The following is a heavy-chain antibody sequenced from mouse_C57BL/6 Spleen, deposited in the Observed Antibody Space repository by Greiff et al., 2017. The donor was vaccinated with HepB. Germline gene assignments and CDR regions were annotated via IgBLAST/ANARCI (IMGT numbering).Heavy chain of an antibody. Sequence: VQLQQPGAELVRPGTSVKLSCKASGYTFTSYWMHWVKQRPGQGLEWIGVIDPSDSYTNYNQKFKGKATLTVDTSSSTAYMQLSSLTSEDSAVYYCARGFYDGYYYYAMDYWGQGTSVTVSS. V-gene: IGHV1-59*01. CDR2: IDPSDSYT. CDR3: ARGFYDGYYYYAMDY. D-gene: IGHD2-3*01. J-gene: IGHJ4*01. CDR1: GYTFTSYW.